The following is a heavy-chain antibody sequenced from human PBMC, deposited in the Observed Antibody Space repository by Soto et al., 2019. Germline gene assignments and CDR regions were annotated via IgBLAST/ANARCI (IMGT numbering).Heavy chain of an antibody. CDR1: GGSISSSSYY. D-gene: IGHD6-25*01. Sequence: SETLSLICTVSGGSISSSSYYWGWIRQPPGKGLEWIGTIYYSGSTFYNPSLKSRVTISVDTSKNQFSLKLSSVTAADTAVYYCARQLYSSGSFDYWGQGTLVTVSS. J-gene: IGHJ4*02. CDR2: IYYSGST. V-gene: IGHV4-39*01. CDR3: ARQLYSSGSFDY.